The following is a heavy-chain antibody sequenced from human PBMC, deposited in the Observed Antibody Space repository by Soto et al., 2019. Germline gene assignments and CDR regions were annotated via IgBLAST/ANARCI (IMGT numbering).Heavy chain of an antibody. CDR1: GGSISGSTNY. J-gene: IGHJ3*02. Sequence: QLQLQESGPGLVKPSATLSLTCSVSGGSISGSTNYWGWIRQPPGKGLEWVGSIHYSGRTNYNPSPKSRVTMFVDKSNNQFSLRLSSVTATDTAVYYCAPRYESTGRDAFDIWGPGTMVTVSS. CDR2: IHYSGRT. D-gene: IGHD3-22*01. V-gene: IGHV4-39*01. CDR3: APRYESTGRDAFDI.